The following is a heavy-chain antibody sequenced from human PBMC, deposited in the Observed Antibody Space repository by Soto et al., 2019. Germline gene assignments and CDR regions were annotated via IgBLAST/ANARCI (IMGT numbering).Heavy chain of an antibody. CDR2: MSGSGGTT. J-gene: IGHJ4*02. D-gene: IGHD6-19*01. V-gene: IGHV3-23*01. CDR3: AKSPDFSANIYSFDY. Sequence: EVQLLESGGGLVQPGGSLRLSCVASGFTFNNYAMSWVRLAPGKGLEWVSVMSGSGGTTYYADSLKGRFTISRDNSKDTLYLQMSSLRVEDTAVYYCAKSPDFSANIYSFDYWGQGTLVTVSS. CDR1: GFTFNNYA.